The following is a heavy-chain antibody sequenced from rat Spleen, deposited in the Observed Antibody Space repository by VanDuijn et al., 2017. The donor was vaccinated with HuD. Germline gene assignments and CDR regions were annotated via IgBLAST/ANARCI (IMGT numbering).Heavy chain of an antibody. D-gene: IGHD1-1*01. V-gene: IGHV5-25*01. CDR2: ISYDGGST. CDR1: GFTFSNYG. Sequence: EVQLVESGGGLVQPGRSMKLSCAASGFTFSNYGMAWVRQAPKKGLEWVAYISYDGGSTYYRDPVKGRFTISRDNAKSTLYLQMDSLRSEDTATYYCARQVGLDYWGQGVMVTVSS. J-gene: IGHJ2*01. CDR3: ARQVGLDY.